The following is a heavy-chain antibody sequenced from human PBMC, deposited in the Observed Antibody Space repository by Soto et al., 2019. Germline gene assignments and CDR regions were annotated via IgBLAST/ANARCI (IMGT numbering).Heavy chain of an antibody. CDR2: IYHIGST. D-gene: IGHD6-6*01. CDR3: DRGVNIAARPIYFYD. CDR1: GGSISSGGYS. V-gene: IGHV4-30-2*01. J-gene: IGHJ4*02. Sequence: TLSLTCAVSGGSISSGGYSWSWIRLPPGKGLEWIGYIYHIGSTYYNSSLQIRVTISVDRSKNQFSLKLSSVTAAGTAVYYCDRGVNIAARPIYFYDWGQGTLVTVSS.